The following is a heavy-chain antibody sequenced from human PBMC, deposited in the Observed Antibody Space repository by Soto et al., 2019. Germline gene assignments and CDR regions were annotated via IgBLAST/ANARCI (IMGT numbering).Heavy chain of an antibody. CDR3: EREMYTSGWNLGYYYSCMDV. J-gene: IGHJ6*03. V-gene: IGHV3-7*01. Sequence: EVQLVESGGGLVQPGGSLRLSCAASGFTFSSYWMSWVRQAPGKGLEWVANINQDGSEKYYGDSVKGRFTISRDNAKKQMNMQMTSLKAEDTAVYYYEREMYTSGWNLGYYYSCMDVWGEETTVTVSS. CDR1: GFTFSSYW. CDR2: INQDGSEK. D-gene: IGHD6-19*01.